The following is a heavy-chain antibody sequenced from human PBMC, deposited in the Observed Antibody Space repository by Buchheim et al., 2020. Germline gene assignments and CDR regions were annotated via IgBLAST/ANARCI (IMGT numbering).Heavy chain of an antibody. CDR2: ISSSSSYT. CDR3: ASFVLDIVVVPAASGMGV. D-gene: IGHD2-2*03. J-gene: IGHJ6*02. Sequence: QVQLVESGGGLVKPGGSLRLSCAASGFTFSDYYMSWIRQAPGKGLEWVSYISSSSSYTNYADSVKGRFTISRDNAKNSLYLQMNSLRAEDTAVYYCASFVLDIVVVPAASGMGVWGQGTT. V-gene: IGHV3-11*06. CDR1: GFTFSDYY.